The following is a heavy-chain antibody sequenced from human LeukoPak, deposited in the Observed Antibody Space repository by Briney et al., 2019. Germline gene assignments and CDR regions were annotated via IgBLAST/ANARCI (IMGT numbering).Heavy chain of an antibody. D-gene: IGHD1-1*01. V-gene: IGHV1-69*13. J-gene: IGHJ6*02. Sequence: ASVKVSCTASGGTFSSYAISWVRQAPGQGLEWMGGIIPIFGTANYAQKFQGRVTITADESTSTAYMELSSLRAEDTAVYYCAKGGQLERRRRGYYYYGMDVWGQGTTVTVSS. CDR3: AKGGQLERRRRGYYYYGMDV. CDR1: GGTFSSYA. CDR2: IIPIFGTA.